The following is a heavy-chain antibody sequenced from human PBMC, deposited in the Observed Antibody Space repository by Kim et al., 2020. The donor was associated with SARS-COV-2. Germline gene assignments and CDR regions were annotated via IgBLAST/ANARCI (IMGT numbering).Heavy chain of an antibody. CDR3: AKDKAAGTVSYFYGMDV. J-gene: IGHJ6*02. D-gene: IGHD6-13*01. CDR1: GFSFGSYA. V-gene: IGHV3-23*01. CDR2: ISGGGGST. Sequence: GGSLRLSCAASGFSFGSYAMSWVRQAPGKGLEWVSAISGGGGSTHYADSVKGRFTISRDNSKNTVYLQMDSLRADDTAVYFCAKDKAAGTVSYFYGMDVWGHGTTGTVSS.